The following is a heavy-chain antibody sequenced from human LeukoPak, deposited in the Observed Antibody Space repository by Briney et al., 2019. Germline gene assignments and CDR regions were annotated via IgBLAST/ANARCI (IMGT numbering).Heavy chain of an antibody. Sequence: GGSLRLSCAASGFTFTTYTMNWVRQAPGKGLEWVSCISSRSSYIYYADSVKGRFIISRDNAKNSLYLQMNSLRAEDTAVYYCARDGGSSWYFDYWGQGTLVTVSS. V-gene: IGHV3-21*01. D-gene: IGHD6-13*01. J-gene: IGHJ4*02. CDR1: GFTFTTYT. CDR2: ISSRSSYI. CDR3: ARDGGSSWYFDY.